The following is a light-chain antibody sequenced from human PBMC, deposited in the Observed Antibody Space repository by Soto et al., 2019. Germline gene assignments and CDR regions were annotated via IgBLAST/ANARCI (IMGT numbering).Light chain of an antibody. V-gene: IGKV1-39*01. CDR1: QSISNY. CDR3: QQSYSIPLT. CDR2: AAS. Sequence: DIQMTQSPSSLSASVGDRVTITCRASQSISNYLNWYQQKPGKAPKLLIYAASTLESGVPSRFSGSRSGTDFPLTISSLQPEDFATYYCQQSYSIPLTFGGGTKVEI. J-gene: IGKJ4*01.